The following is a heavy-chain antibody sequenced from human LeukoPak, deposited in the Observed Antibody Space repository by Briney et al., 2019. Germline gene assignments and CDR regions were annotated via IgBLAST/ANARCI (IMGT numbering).Heavy chain of an antibody. V-gene: IGHV4-59*01. CDR1: GGSISSYY. CDR2: IYYSGST. CDR3: ARVVPAEVWFDP. Sequence: PSETLSLTSTVSGGSISSYYWSWIRQPPGKGLEWIGYIYYSGSTNYNPSLKSRVTISVDTSKNQFSLKLSSVTAADTAVYYCARVVPAEVWFDPWGQGTLVTVSS. J-gene: IGHJ5*02. D-gene: IGHD2-2*01.